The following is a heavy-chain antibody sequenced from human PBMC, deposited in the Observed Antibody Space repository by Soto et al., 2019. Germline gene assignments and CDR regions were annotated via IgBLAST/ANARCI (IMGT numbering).Heavy chain of an antibody. V-gene: IGHV4-59*01. J-gene: IGHJ5*02. CDR2: IYYSGST. D-gene: IGHD5-12*01. CDR1: GGSISSYY. CDR3: ARESRMGGYDP. Sequence: PSETLSLTCTVSGGSISSYYWSWIRQPPGKGLEWIGYIYYSGSTNYNPSLKSRVTISVDTSKNQFSLKLSSVTAADTAVYYCARESRMGGYDPWGQGTLVTVSS.